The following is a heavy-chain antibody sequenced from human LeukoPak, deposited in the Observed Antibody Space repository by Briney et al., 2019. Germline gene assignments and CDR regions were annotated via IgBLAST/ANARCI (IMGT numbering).Heavy chain of an antibody. CDR2: INTDGSST. CDR3: AKEWRDYSNKLFDY. D-gene: IGHD4-11*01. J-gene: IGHJ4*02. V-gene: IGHV3-74*01. Sequence: GGSLRLSCAASGFTFSSYWMHWVRQAPGKGLVWVSRINTDGSSTSYADSVKGRFTISRDNSKNTLYLQMNSLRAEDTAVYYCAKEWRDYSNKLFDYWGQGTLVTVSS. CDR1: GFTFSSYW.